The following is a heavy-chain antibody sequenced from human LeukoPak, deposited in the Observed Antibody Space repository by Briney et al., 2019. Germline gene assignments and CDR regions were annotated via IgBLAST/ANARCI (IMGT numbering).Heavy chain of an antibody. CDR2: ISYDGSNK. CDR3: AKDLLAQSGLWFGDPWGMDV. V-gene: IGHV3-30*18. CDR1: GFTFSSYG. J-gene: IGHJ6*02. D-gene: IGHD3-10*01. Sequence: PGGSLTLSCAASGFTFSSYGMHWVRQAPGKGLEWVAVISYDGSNKYYADSVKGRFTISRDNSKNTLYLQMNSLRAEDTAVYYCAKDLLAQSGLWFGDPWGMDVWGQGTTVTVSS.